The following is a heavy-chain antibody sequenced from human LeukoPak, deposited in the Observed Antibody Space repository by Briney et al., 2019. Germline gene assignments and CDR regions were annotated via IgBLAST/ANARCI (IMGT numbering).Heavy chain of an antibody. CDR1: GYTFTSYY. CDR2: INPSGGST. CDR3: AREFDYYGDY. J-gene: IGHJ4*02. Sequence: ASVRVSYKASGYTFTSYYMQWVRQAPGQGLEWMGIINPSGGSTTYAQKFQGRVTMTRDTSTSRVYMELSSLRSEDTAVYYCAREFDYYGDYWGQGTLVTVSS. D-gene: IGHD3-10*01. V-gene: IGHV1-46*01.